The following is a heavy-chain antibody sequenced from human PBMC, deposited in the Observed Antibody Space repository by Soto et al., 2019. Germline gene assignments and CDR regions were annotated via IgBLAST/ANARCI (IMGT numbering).Heavy chain of an antibody. CDR2: ISGGRIXT. Sequence: GSLRLSCPASVFTFSNYAMSWVRQAPGKGLDWVAAISGGRIXTYYADSVRGRFTISRDNSRNTLYLRMNRLRSEDTAVYYCARDSIIMGRGTNNWFDTWGQGPLVTVSS. J-gene: IGHJ5*02. CDR1: VFTFSNYA. CDR3: ARDSIIMGRGTNNWFDT. D-gene: IGHD3-10*01. V-gene: IGHV3-23*01.